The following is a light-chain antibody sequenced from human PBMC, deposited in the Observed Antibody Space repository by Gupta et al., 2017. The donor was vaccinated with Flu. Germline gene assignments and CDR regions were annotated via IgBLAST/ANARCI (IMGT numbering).Light chain of an antibody. CDR1: SSNIGSNY. J-gene: IGLJ3*02. V-gene: IGLV1-47*01. CDR3: AAWDDSLRGRL. Sequence: VTSAWCGGSSNIGSNYVYWYHQLPGTAPKLLIYRNDQRPSGVPDRFSGSKSGTSASLAISGLRSEEEANYYCAAWDDSLRGRLFGGGTKLTVL. CDR2: RND.